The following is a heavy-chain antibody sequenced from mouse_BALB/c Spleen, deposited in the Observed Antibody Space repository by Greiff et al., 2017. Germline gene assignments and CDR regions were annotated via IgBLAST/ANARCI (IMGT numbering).Heavy chain of an antibody. D-gene: IGHD1-1*02. J-gene: IGHJ4*01. CDR3: ARSWSYYAMDY. CDR1: GFNIKDTY. Sequence: EVQLVESGAELVKPGASVKLSCTASGFNIKDTYMHWVKQRPEQGLEWIGRIDPANGNTKYDPKFQGKATITADTSSNTAYLQLSSLTSEDTAVYYCARSWSYYAMDYWGQGTSVTVSS. CDR2: IDPANGNT. V-gene: IGHV14-3*02.